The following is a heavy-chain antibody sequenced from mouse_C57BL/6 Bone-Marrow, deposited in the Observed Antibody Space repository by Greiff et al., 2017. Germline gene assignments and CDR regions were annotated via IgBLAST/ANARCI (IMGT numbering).Heavy chain of an antibody. V-gene: IGHV5-12*01. CDR2: ISNGGGST. CDR3: ARLTWFAY. J-gene: IGHJ3*01. Sequence: VQRVESGGGLVQPGGSLKLSCAASGFTFSDYYMYWVRQTPEKRLEWVAYISNGGGSTYYPDTVQGRFTISRDNAKNTLYLQMSRLKSEDTALYYCARLTWFAYWGQGTLVTVSA. CDR1: GFTFSDYY.